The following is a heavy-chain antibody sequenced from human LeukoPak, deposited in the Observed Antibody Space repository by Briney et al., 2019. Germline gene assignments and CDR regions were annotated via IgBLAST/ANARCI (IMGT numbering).Heavy chain of an antibody. D-gene: IGHD6-19*01. Sequence: GASVKVSCKASGYTFTSYYMHWVRQAPGQGLEWMGIINPSGGSTSYAQKFQGRVTMTRDTSTSTVYMELSSLRSEDTAVYYCAKSGGRSGWYGGVDYWGQGTLVTVSS. CDR3: AKSGGRSGWYGGVDY. CDR1: GYTFTSYY. V-gene: IGHV1-46*01. CDR2: INPSGGST. J-gene: IGHJ4*02.